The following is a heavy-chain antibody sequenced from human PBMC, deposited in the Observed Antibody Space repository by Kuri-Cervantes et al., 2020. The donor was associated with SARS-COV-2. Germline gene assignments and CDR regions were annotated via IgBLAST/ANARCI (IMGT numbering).Heavy chain of an antibody. Sequence: ASVKVSCKASGYTFTSYYMHWVRQAPGQGLEWMGIINPSGGSTSYAQKFQGRVTMTRDTSTSTAYMELRSLRSDDTAVYYCARGHTSSSWDNWFDPWGQGTLVTVSS. CDR1: GYTFTSYY. D-gene: IGHD6-13*01. J-gene: IGHJ5*02. CDR2: INPSGGST. CDR3: ARGHTSSSWDNWFDP. V-gene: IGHV1-46*01.